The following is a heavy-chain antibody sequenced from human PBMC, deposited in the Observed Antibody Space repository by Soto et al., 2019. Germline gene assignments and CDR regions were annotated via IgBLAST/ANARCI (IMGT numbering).Heavy chain of an antibody. D-gene: IGHD3-22*01. V-gene: IGHV4-61*03. CDR3: ARDPIYYDSTGYGVWFDP. CDR1: GDSVSSGSYY. CDR2: VYYTGST. Sequence: SETLSLTCTVSGDSVSSGSYYWNWIRQPPAKGLEWIGYVYYTGSTNYNPSLKSRVTISVDTSKNHFSLKLDSVTAADTAVYYCARDPIYYDSTGYGVWFDPWGQGTLVTVS. J-gene: IGHJ5*02.